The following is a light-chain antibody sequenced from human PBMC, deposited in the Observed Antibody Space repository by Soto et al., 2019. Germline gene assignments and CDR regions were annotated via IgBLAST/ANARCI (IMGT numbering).Light chain of an antibody. J-gene: IGKJ4*01. CDR2: SAS. CDR1: QGVRDD. V-gene: IGKV1-6*01. Sequence: IQMTQSPSSLSASVGDRVTITCRASQGVRDDVGWYQQKPGKAPKLLIYSASTLQSGVPSRFSGRGSGTDFTLTIICLQPEDFATYYCLQESNYPLTFGGGTKVEIK. CDR3: LQESNYPLT.